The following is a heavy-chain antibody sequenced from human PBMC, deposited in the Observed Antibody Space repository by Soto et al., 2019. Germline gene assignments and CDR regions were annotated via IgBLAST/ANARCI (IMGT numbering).Heavy chain of an antibody. J-gene: IGHJ5*02. Sequence: QVQLVESGGGVVQPGRSLRLSCAASGFTFSSYAMHWVRQAPGKGLEWVAVISYDGSNKYYAESVKGRFTISRDNSKKPVYRQENSLRAGEKAVYYCARGCPHGYGGPFDPWGQGTPGTVSS. CDR3: ARGCPHGYGGPFDP. CDR2: ISYDGSNK. D-gene: IGHD4-17*01. CDR1: GFTFSSYA. V-gene: IGHV3-30-3*01.